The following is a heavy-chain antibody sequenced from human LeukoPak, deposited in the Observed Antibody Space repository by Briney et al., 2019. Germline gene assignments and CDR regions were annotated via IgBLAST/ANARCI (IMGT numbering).Heavy chain of an antibody. D-gene: IGHD3-10*01. J-gene: IGHJ5*02. CDR1: GGSLSSYY. CDR3: ARAHYYGSGRKTYDWFDP. Sequence: PSETLSLTCTVSGGSLSSYYWSWIRQSPGKGLQWIAYIFYSGNTNYNPSLKSRVIISLDTSKNQFSLNLSSVTAADTAVYYCARAHYYGSGRKTYDWFDPWGQGTLVTVSS. CDR2: IFYSGNT. V-gene: IGHV4-59*01.